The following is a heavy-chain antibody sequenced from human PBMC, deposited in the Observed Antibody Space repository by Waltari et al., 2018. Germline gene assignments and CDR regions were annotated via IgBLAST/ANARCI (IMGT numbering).Heavy chain of an antibody. CDR3: ARTKSLYGQFDY. CDR2: IYYSGST. J-gene: IGHJ4*02. Sequence: QLQLQESGPGLVKPSETLSLTCTVSGGSISSSSYYWVWIRQPPGKGLEWIGSIYYSGSTYYNPSLKSRVTISVDTSKNQFSLKLSSVTAADTAVYYCARTKSLYGQFDYWGQGTLVTVSS. CDR1: GGSISSSSYY. V-gene: IGHV4-39*07. D-gene: IGHD3-10*01.